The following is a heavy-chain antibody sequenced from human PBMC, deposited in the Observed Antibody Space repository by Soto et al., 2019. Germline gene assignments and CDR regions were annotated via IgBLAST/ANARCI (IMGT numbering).Heavy chain of an antibody. J-gene: IGHJ5*02. D-gene: IGHD6-19*01. CDR3: AKSGIAVAGTFEWFDP. V-gene: IGHV3-30-3*02. Sequence: GGSLRLSCAASGFSFSSYAMHWVRQAPGKALEWVAVITYDGSNKYYADSVRGRFTISRDNFKNTLYLQMNSLRVEDTAVYYCAKSGIAVAGTFEWFDPWGQGTLVTVSS. CDR1: GFSFSSYA. CDR2: ITYDGSNK.